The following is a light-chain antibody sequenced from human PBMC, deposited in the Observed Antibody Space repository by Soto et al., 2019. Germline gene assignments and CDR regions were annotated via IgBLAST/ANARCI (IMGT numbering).Light chain of an antibody. CDR2: VNRDGSH. CDR1: SGHSSYA. CDR3: QTWGTGINVV. V-gene: IGLV4-69*01. J-gene: IGLJ2*01. Sequence: QSVLTQSPSASASLGASVKLTCTLSSGHSSYAIAWHQQQSEKGPRYLMKVNRDGSHSKGDGIPDRFSGSSSGAERYLTISRLQSEDEADYYCQTWGTGINVVFGGGTKVTVL.